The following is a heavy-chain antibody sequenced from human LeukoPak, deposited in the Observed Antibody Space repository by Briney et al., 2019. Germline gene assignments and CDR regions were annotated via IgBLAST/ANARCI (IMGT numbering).Heavy chain of an antibody. D-gene: IGHD6-13*01. J-gene: IGHJ2*01. CDR2: ISWNSGSI. CDR3: AKGDSSSWYRYFDL. CDR1: GFTFDDYA. Sequence: SLRLSCAASGFTFDDYAMHWVRQAPGKGLEWVSGISWNSGSIGYADSVKGRFTISRDNAKNSLYLQMNSLRAEDMALYYCAKGDSSSWYRYFDLWGRGTLVTVSS. V-gene: IGHV3-9*03.